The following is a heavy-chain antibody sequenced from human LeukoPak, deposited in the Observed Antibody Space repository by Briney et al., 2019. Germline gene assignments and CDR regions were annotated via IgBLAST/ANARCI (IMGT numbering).Heavy chain of an antibody. J-gene: IGHJ4*02. D-gene: IGHD3-3*01. V-gene: IGHV3-23*01. Sequence: GGSLRLSCAASGFTFSNAWMSWVRQAPGKGLEWVSAISGSGGSTYYADSVKGRFTISRDNSKNTLYLQMNSLRAEDTAVYYCAKERTYYDFWSGRDYWGQGTLVTVSS. CDR2: ISGSGGST. CDR1: GFTFSNAW. CDR3: AKERTYYDFWSGRDY.